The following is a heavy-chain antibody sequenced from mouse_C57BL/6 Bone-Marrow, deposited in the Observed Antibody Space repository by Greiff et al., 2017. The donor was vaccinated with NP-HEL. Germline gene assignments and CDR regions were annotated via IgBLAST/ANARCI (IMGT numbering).Heavy chain of an antibody. CDR3: ASRKTAQASWFAY. V-gene: IGHV2-2*01. Sequence: VKLVESGPGLVQPSQSLSITCTVSGFSLTSYGVHWVRQSPGKGLEWLGVIWSGGSTDYNAAFISRLSISKDTPKSQVFFKMNSLQADDTAIYYCASRKTAQASWFAYWGQGTLVTVSA. CDR1: GFSLTSYG. CDR2: IWSGGST. D-gene: IGHD3-2*02. J-gene: IGHJ3*01.